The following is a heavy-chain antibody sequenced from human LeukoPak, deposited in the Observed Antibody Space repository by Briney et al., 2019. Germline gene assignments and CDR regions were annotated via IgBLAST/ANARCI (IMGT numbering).Heavy chain of an antibody. V-gene: IGHV3-7*01. J-gene: IGHJ3*02. D-gene: IGHD6-13*01. CDR2: INQDGSAQ. Sequence: GGSLRLSCAASGFNFRTYGMHWVRQAPGKGLEWVANINQDGSAQYYVDSVKGRFTISRDNAKNSQYLQMNSLRAEDTAVYYCARNPNRGTFDIWGQGTMVTVSS. CDR1: GFNFRTYG. CDR3: ARNPNRGTFDI.